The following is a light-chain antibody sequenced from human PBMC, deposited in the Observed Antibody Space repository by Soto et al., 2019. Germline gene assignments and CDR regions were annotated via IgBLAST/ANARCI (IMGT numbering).Light chain of an antibody. J-gene: IGLJ1*01. Sequence: QSVLTQPPSASGSPGQSVAISCTGTSSDVGGYNYVSWYQQRPGKAPKLIIYEVSKRPSGVPDRFSGSKSGNTASLTVSGLQAEDEADYYCNSYAGSNYVLGTGTKVTVL. V-gene: IGLV2-8*01. CDR2: EVS. CDR3: NSYAGSNYV. CDR1: SSDVGGYNY.